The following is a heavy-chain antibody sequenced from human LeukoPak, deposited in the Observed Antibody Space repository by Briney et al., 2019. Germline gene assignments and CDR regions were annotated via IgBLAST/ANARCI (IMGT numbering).Heavy chain of an antibody. CDR1: GFTFSSYA. V-gene: IGHV3-23*01. CDR3: ATSSSSWYYFDY. CDR2: ISGSGGST. J-gene: IGHJ4*02. D-gene: IGHD6-13*01. Sequence: GGSLRLSCAASGFTFSSYAKSWVRQAPGKRLEWVSAISGSGGSTYYADSVKGRFTISRDNSKNTLYLQMNSLRAEDTAVYYCATSSSSWYYFDYWGQGTLVTVSS.